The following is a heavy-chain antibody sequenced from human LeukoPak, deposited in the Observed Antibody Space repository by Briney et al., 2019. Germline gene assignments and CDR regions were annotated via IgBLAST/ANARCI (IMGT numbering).Heavy chain of an antibody. Sequence: TSETLSLTCAVYGGSFSGYYWSWIRQPPGRGLEWIGYIYYSGSTNYNPSLKSRVTISVDTSKNQFSLKLSSVTAADTAVYYCARLEAAATYYFDYWGQGTLVTVSS. J-gene: IGHJ4*02. D-gene: IGHD6-13*01. CDR3: ARLEAAATYYFDY. CDR2: IYYSGST. CDR1: GGSFSGYY. V-gene: IGHV4-59*08.